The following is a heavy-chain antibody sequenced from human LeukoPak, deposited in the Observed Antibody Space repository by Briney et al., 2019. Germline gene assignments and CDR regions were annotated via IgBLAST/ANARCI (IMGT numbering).Heavy chain of an antibody. Sequence: NPGGSLRLSCAASGFTFSSYNMNWVRQAPGKGLEWVSSITTSSSDVFYADSVKGRFTISRDNAKNSLYLQMNSLRAEDTAVYYCARTTPGRRGPVDYWGQGTLVTVSS. CDR2: ITTSSSDV. V-gene: IGHV3-21*04. CDR3: ARTTPGRRGPVDY. J-gene: IGHJ4*02. D-gene: IGHD3-10*01. CDR1: GFTFSSYN.